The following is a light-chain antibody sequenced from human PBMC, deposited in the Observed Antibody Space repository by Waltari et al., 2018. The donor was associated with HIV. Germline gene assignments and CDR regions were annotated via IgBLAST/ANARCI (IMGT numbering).Light chain of an antibody. J-gene: IGLJ3*02. CDR1: SSHSGAASD. V-gene: IGLV1-40*01. CDR2: GDK. Sequence: QSVLTQPPSVSGAPGQRVTISCSGSSSHSGAASDVHWSQQLPGTAPKLLIYGDKNRPSGVSDRFSGSKSGTSASLAISGLRAEDEADYYCQSYGSSLSGSGVFGGGTRLTVL. CDR3: QSYGSSLSGSGV.